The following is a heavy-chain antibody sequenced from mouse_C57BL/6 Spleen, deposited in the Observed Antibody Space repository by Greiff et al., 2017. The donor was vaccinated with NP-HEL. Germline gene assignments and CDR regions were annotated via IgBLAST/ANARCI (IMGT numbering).Heavy chain of an antibody. CDR3: ARHEVITTVVAPGYYFDY. Sequence: VQLQESGAELVKPGASVKLSCKASGYTFTEYTIHWVKQRSGQGLEWIGWFYPGSGSIKYNEKFKDKATLTADKSSSTVYMELSRLTSEDSAVYFGARHEVITTVVAPGYYFDYWGQGTTLTVSS. D-gene: IGHD1-1*01. CDR2: FYPGSGSI. CDR1: GYTFTEYT. V-gene: IGHV1-62-2*01. J-gene: IGHJ2*01.